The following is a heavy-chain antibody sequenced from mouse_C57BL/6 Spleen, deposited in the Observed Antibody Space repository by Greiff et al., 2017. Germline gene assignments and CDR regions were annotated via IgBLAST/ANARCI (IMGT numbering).Heavy chain of an antibody. CDR3: ASSPYYYDSSDAMDY. D-gene: IGHD1-1*01. CDR2: ISYDGSN. J-gene: IGHJ4*01. V-gene: IGHV3-6*01. Sequence: EVQLQQSGPGLVKPSQSLSLTCSVTGYSITSGYYWNWIRQFPGNKLEWMGYISYDGSNNYNPSLKNRISITRDTSKNQFFLKLNSVTTEDTATYNCASSPYYYDSSDAMDYWGQGTSVTVSS. CDR1: GYSITSGYY.